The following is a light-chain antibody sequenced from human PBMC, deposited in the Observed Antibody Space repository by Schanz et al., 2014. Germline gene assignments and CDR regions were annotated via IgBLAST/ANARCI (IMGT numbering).Light chain of an antibody. J-gene: IGLJ3*02. CDR1: SSDVGGHDY. V-gene: IGLV2-8*01. CDR2: EVS. Sequence: QSALTQPPSASGSPGQSVTISCTGTSSDVGGHDYVSWYQQLPGKAPKLIIYEVSKRPSGVPDRFSGSKSGNTASLTVSGLQADDEANYYCCSYAGSNNWVFGGGTKLTVL. CDR3: CSYAGSNNWV.